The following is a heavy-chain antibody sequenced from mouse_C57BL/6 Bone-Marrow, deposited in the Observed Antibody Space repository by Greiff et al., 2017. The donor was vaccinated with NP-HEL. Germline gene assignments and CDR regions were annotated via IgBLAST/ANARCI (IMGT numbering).Heavy chain of an antibody. Sequence: EVHLVESGGGLVKPGGSLKLSCAASGFTFSSYAMSWVRQTPEKRLEWVATISDGGSYTYYPDNVKGRFTISRDNAKNNLYLQMSHLKSEDTAMYYCARDLRLLRRFAYWGQGTLVTVSA. J-gene: IGHJ3*01. CDR1: GFTFSSYA. V-gene: IGHV5-4*01. D-gene: IGHD1-1*01. CDR2: ISDGGSYT. CDR3: ARDLRLLRRFAY.